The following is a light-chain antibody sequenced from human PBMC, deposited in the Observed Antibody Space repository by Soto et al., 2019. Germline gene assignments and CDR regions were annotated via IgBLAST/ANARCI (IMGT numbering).Light chain of an antibody. CDR3: SSYTTSAPYV. CDR2: GVS. V-gene: IGLV2-14*01. CDR1: SSDVGAYNY. Sequence: SALTQPASVSGSPGQSITISCTGTSSDVGAYNYVSWYQQHPGEAPKLMIFGVSNRPSGVSNRFSGSKSGNTASLTISGLQAEDEAHYYCSSYTTSAPYVFGSGTKVTVL. J-gene: IGLJ1*01.